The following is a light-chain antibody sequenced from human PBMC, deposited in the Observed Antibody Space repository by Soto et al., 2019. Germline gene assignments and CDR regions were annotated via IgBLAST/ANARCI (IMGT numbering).Light chain of an antibody. CDR2: DAS. CDR3: QQRSNWPPT. J-gene: IGKJ2*01. CDR1: QTISSY. V-gene: IGKV3-11*01. Sequence: EIVLTQSPATLSLSPGERATLSCRASQTISSYLAWYQQKPGQSPRLLISDASNRVTGIPARFSGSGTGTDFTLTISSLEPEDFVVYYCQQRSNWPPTFGQGTKLEIK.